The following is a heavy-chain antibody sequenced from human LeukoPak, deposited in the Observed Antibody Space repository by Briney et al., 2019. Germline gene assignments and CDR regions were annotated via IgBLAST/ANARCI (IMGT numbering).Heavy chain of an antibody. CDR2: IWYDGSNE. CDR3: AREITIFISAYDL. J-gene: IGHJ3*01. CDR1: GFTFRNHG. D-gene: IGHD3-3*01. Sequence: GGSLRLSCAASGFTFRNHGMHWVRQAPGKGLEWVAVIWYDGSNEYYADSVKGRFTISRDNSKNTLHLQMNSLRADDTAVYYCAREITIFISAYDLWGQGTMVTVSS. V-gene: IGHV3-33*01.